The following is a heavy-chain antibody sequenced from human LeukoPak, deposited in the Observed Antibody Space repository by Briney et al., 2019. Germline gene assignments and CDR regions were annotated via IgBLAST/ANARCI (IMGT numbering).Heavy chain of an antibody. Sequence: SVKVSCKASGYTFTGYYMHWVRQAPGQGLEWMGGIIPIFGTANYAQKFQGRVTITTDESTSTAYMELSSLRSEDTAVYYCARAGPYSNYGAHDYWGQGTLVTVSS. CDR1: GYTFTGYY. J-gene: IGHJ4*02. V-gene: IGHV1-69*05. CDR2: IIPIFGTA. D-gene: IGHD4-11*01. CDR3: ARAGPYSNYGAHDY.